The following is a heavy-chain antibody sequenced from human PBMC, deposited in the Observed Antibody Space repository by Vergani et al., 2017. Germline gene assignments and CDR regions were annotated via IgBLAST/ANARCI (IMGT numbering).Heavy chain of an antibody. CDR3: AKYLRDATGGLPDA. Sequence: QVQLVESAGGVVQPGGSLRLSCAASGFTFSNFGMHWIRQAPGKGLEWLAYIGKDEINTRYRNAVEGRFTVSRDNSKDILYLQMDGLRSEDTALYYCAKYLRDATGGLPDAWGPGTLVIVSS. D-gene: IGHD2-21*02. CDR2: IGKDEINT. V-gene: IGHV3-30*02. CDR1: GFTFSNFG. J-gene: IGHJ5*02.